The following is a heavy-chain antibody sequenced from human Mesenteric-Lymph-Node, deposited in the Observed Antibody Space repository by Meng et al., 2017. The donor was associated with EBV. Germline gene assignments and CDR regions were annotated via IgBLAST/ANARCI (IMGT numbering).Heavy chain of an antibody. CDR3: TRALGDSTGF. V-gene: IGHV3-21*01. Sequence: RGESGGGLVKPGESLGLSCAASGFTFSSYGMNWVRQAPGKGLEWVSSISTSSSIYYADSVRGRFTISRDNAKNSLYLQMNSLRAEDTAVYYCTRALGDSTGFWGQGTLVTVSS. J-gene: IGHJ4*02. D-gene: IGHD3-16*01. CDR2: ISTSSSI. CDR1: GFTFSSYG.